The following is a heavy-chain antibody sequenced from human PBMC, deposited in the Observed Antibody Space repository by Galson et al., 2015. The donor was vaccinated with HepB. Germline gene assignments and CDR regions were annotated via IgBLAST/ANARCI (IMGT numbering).Heavy chain of an antibody. D-gene: IGHD6-19*01. CDR2: ITGEGSVT. V-gene: IGHV3-23*01. CDR3: ANDRDFSRGGVRGNFDY. Sequence: SLRLSCAASGITFTFYAMTWVRQAPGKGLQWVSSITGEGSVTYHADSVKGRFTISRDNSKNPLYLQLNSRRAEDTAVYYFANDRDFSRGGVRGNFDYWGQGPMVTVSS. CDR1: GITFTFYA. J-gene: IGHJ3*01.